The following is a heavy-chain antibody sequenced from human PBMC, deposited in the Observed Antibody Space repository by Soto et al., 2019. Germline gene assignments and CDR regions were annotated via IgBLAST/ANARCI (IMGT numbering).Heavy chain of an antibody. CDR2: VFSSGTT. J-gene: IGHJ6*02. D-gene: IGHD3-16*01. CDR1: GDSISSGNKY. V-gene: IGHV4-30-4*01. CDR3: ARVPSPFDYYYAMDV. Sequence: LSLTCTVSGDSISSGNKYWSWIRQPPGKGLEWIGYVFSSGTTYYNPSLKGRVSISLDASENQFSLKFASVTDADSAVYYCARVPSPFDYYYAMDVWGQGTTVTVSS.